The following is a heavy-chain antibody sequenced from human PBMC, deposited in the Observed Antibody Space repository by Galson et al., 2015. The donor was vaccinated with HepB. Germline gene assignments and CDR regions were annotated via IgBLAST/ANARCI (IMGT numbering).Heavy chain of an antibody. CDR3: TTNQAQYVGDLFYGSDH. CDR1: GFNFNDAW. CDR2: IKSKSDGGTT. D-gene: IGHD3-10*01. Sequence: SLRLSCAASGFNFNDAWLTWVRQVPGKGLEWVGRIKSKSDGGTTDYGAPVNGRFTSSRDDSKNTVYLQMNSLKIKATAVYYCTTNQAQYVGDLFYGSDHGGQKTLFTGSS. V-gene: IGHV3-15*01. J-gene: IGHJ4*02.